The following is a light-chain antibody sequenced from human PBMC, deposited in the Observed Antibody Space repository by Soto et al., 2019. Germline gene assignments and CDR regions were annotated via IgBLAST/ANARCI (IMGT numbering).Light chain of an antibody. Sequence: ENVLTQSPVTLSLSPGERATLSCRASQSVKSYLAWYQQKPGQAPRLLIYDASNRATGIPARFSGSGSGTDFTLTISSLEPEDFAVYYCQQRSNWPPGLTFGGGTKVDIK. CDR1: QSVKSY. CDR3: QQRSNWPPGLT. J-gene: IGKJ4*01. V-gene: IGKV3-11*01. CDR2: DAS.